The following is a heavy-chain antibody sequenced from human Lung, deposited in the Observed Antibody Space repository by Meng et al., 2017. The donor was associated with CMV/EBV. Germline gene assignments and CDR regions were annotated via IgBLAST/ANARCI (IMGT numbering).Heavy chain of an antibody. CDR2: IYYSGST. J-gene: IGHJ4*02. D-gene: IGHD5-18*01. Sequence: GPCRVKPSQHLPPPLTVYGAPTCGGAYYCSLIPQPPGKGLDWIGYIYYSGSTHYNPSLKSRVTISVDTSKNQFSLKLSSVTAADTAVYYCARALDTAMVTFDYWGQGTLVTVSS. CDR3: ARALDTAMVTFDY. V-gene: IGHV4-30-4*08. CDR1: GAPTCGGAYY.